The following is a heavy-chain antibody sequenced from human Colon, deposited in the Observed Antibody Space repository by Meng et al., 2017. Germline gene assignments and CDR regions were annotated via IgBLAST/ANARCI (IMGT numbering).Heavy chain of an antibody. CDR1: GGSFSSDNYY. Sequence: QLQESGPGLVQPSETLSLTSTVSGGSFSSDNYYWTWIRQTPGKGLEWIGLTYYNGSPFYNPSLRSRVTISVDTSKDQFSLYLTSVTAADTAVYYCARERRHYYGSGSFDYWGQGLLVTVSS. V-gene: IGHV4-30-4*01. CDR2: TYYNGSP. D-gene: IGHD3-10*01. J-gene: IGHJ4*02. CDR3: ARERRHYYGSGSFDY.